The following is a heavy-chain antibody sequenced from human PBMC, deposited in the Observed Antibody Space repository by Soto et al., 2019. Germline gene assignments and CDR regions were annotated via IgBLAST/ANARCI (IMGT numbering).Heavy chain of an antibody. D-gene: IGHD6-13*01. Sequence: ASVKVSCKASEYTFSTYPLHWVRQAPGQGLEWMGVIDPTTTTTTDAQKFQGRVTMTKDTSTSTVYLELSSLRFEDTAVYYCARDLYSSSWYVRAFDMWGQGTMVTVSS. V-gene: IGHV1-46*03. CDR1: EYTFSTYP. CDR3: ARDLYSSSWYVRAFDM. J-gene: IGHJ3*02. CDR2: IDPTTTTT.